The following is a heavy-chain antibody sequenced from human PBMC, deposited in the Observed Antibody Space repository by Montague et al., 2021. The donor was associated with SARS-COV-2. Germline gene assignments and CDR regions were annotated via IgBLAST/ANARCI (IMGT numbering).Heavy chain of an antibody. CDR2: INHGGST. Sequence: SETLSLTCAVHGTSFSGYYWNWIRQPPGKGLEWIGEINHGGSTKXSPSLKSRLTISADTSKNQFSLKLTSVAAADTAVYYCARLRDGVVPSPILGVGPYYSYYYMDDWGRGTTVTVSS. CDR1: GTSFSGYY. J-gene: IGHJ6*03. V-gene: IGHV4-34*01. D-gene: IGHD3-10*01. CDR3: ARLRDGVVPSPILGVGPYYSYYYMDD.